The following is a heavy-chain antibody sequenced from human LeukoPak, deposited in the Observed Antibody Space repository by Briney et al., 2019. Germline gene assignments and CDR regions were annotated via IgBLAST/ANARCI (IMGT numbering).Heavy chain of an antibody. CDR2: INPNSGGT. Sequence: ASVKVSCKASGYTFTGYYMHWVRQAPGQGLEWMGRINPNSGGTNYAQKFQGRVTMTRDTSISTACMELSRLRSDDTAVYYCARELPLDYYGMDVWGQGTTVTVSS. CDR1: GYTFTGYY. CDR3: ARELPLDYYGMDV. D-gene: IGHD2-21*02. J-gene: IGHJ6*02. V-gene: IGHV1-2*06.